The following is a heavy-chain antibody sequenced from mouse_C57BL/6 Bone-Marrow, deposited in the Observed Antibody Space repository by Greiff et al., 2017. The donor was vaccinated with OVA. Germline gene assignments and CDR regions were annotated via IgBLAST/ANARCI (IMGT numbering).Heavy chain of an antibody. CDR3: ARGMIMDY. J-gene: IGHJ4*01. D-gene: IGHD2-3*01. CDR1: GYTFTSYW. CDR2: IDPSDSYT. Sequence: QVHVKQPGAELVRPGTSVKLSCKASGYTFTSYWMHWVKQRPGQGLEWIGVIDPSDSYTNYNQKFKGKATLTVDTSSSTAYMQLNSLTSEDSAVYYCARGMIMDYWGQGTSVTVSS. V-gene: IGHV1-59*01.